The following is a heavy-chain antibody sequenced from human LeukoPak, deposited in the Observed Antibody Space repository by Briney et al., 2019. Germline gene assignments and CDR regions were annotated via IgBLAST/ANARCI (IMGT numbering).Heavy chain of an antibody. J-gene: IGHJ6*03. D-gene: IGHD3-10*01. Sequence: GGSLRLSCAASGFTFDDYAMHWVRQAPGKCLEWVSGISWNSGSIGYADSVKGRFTISRDNAKDSLYLQMNSLRAEDTALYYCAKEGYGSGSYYTWVPPGYYYYMDVWGKGTTVTISS. V-gene: IGHV3-9*01. CDR2: ISWNSGSI. CDR1: GFTFDDYA. CDR3: AKEGYGSGSYYTWVPPGYYYYMDV.